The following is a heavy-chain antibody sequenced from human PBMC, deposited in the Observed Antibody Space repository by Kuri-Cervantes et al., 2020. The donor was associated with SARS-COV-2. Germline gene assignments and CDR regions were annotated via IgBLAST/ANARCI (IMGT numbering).Heavy chain of an antibody. Sequence: GGSLRLSCSASGFTFSSYNMKWVRQAPGKGLEWVSYISSSSSTMYYADSVKGRFTISRDNAKNSLYLQMNSLRAEDTAVYYCASGGYDGDDYWGQGTLVTVSS. J-gene: IGHJ4*02. CDR3: ASGGYDGDDY. CDR1: GFTFSSYN. V-gene: IGHV3-48*04. D-gene: IGHD5-12*01. CDR2: ISSSSSTM.